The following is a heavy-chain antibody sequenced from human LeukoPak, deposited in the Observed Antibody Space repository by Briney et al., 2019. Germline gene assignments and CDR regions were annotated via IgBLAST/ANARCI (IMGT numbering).Heavy chain of an antibody. D-gene: IGHD5-18*01. J-gene: IGHJ4*02. CDR3: ARVRWIPRGEFDY. CDR1: GYTLTGYY. CDR2: INPNSGGT. V-gene: IGHV1-2*02. Sequence: ASVKVSCKASGYTLTGYYMHWVRQAPGHGLEWIGWINPNSGGTNYAQKFQGRVTMTRDASISSAYMELSRLRSDDTAVYYCARVRWIPRGEFDYWGQGTLVTVSS.